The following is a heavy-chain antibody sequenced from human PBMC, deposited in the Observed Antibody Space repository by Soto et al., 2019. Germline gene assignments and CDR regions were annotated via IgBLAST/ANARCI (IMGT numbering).Heavy chain of an antibody. CDR3: ANLSFTSSTCYFPGWFDR. D-gene: IGHD2-2*01. CDR1: GDSISGGASF. V-gene: IGHV4-31*03. CDR2: VYYSGSS. Sequence: QVQLQESGPGLVKPSETLSLTCTVSGDSISGGASFWSWIRQPPGKVLEWIANVYYSGSSYYNPSLKSRLTISVDTTKNQFSLQLKSMTAADTAVYYCANLSFTSSTCYFPGWFDRWGQGILVTVSS. J-gene: IGHJ5*02.